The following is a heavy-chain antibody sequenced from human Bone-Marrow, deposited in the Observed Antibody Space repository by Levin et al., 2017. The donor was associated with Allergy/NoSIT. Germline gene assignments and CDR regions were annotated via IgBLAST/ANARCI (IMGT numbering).Heavy chain of an antibody. D-gene: IGHD3-9*01. Sequence: ASVKVSCKASGYTFNIYGLSWVRQAPGQGLEWMGWISAYNGNTNYAPKFQGRLTLTTETSTNTAYMELRSLTSDDTAVYFCARDDYDILTGVPPEFWGQGTLVTVSS. CDR2: ISAYNGNT. CDR3: ARDDYDILTGVPPEF. V-gene: IGHV1-18*01. CDR1: GYTFNIYG. J-gene: IGHJ4*02.